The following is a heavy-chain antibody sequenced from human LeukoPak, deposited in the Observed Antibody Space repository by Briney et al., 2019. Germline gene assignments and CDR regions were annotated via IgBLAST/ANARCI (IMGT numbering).Heavy chain of an antibody. V-gene: IGHV1-69*13. CDR2: IIPIFGTA. CDR3: ARDCLTGYSRDLGC. CDR1: GYTFTSYY. J-gene: IGHJ4*02. D-gene: IGHD3-9*01. Sequence: SVKVSCKASGYTFTSYYMHWVRQAPGQGLEWMGGIIPIFGTANYAQKFQGRVTITADESTSTAYMELSSLRSEDTAVYYCARDCLTGYSRDLGCWGQGTLVTVSS.